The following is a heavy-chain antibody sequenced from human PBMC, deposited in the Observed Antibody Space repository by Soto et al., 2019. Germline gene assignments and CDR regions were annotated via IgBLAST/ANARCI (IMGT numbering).Heavy chain of an antibody. CDR1: GFTFDDYA. V-gene: IGHV3-9*01. Sequence: EVQLVESGGGLVQPGRSLRLSCAASGFTFDDYAMHWVRQAPGKGLEWVSGISWNSGSIGYADSVKGRFTISRDNAKNSLYLQMNSLRAEDTALYYCANDIAARQGRYNWFDPWGQGTLVTVSS. D-gene: IGHD6-6*01. CDR3: ANDIAARQGRYNWFDP. CDR2: ISWNSGSI. J-gene: IGHJ5*02.